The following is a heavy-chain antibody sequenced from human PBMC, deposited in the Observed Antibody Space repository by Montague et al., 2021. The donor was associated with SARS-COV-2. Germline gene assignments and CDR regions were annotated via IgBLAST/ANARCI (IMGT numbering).Heavy chain of an antibody. J-gene: IGHJ6*02. CDR2: IYYSGST. CDR1: GGSFGDDH. V-gene: IGHV4-39*01. CDR3: ARHASYDYSKDLYYYYYYGMDV. Sequence: SETLSLTCAVYGGSFGDDHWGWIRQPPGKGLEWIGSIYYSGSTYYNPSLKSRVTISVDTSKNQFSLKLSSVTAADTAVYYCARHASYDYSKDLYYYYYYGMDVWGQGTTVTVSS. D-gene: IGHD4-11*01.